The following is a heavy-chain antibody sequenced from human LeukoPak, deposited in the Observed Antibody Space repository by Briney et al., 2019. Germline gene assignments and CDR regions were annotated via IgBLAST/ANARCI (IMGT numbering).Heavy chain of an antibody. V-gene: IGHV1-18*01. CDR1: GYTFTSYG. Sequence: ASVKVSCKASGYTFTSYGISWVRQAPEQGLEWMGWISAYNGNTNYAQKLQGRVTMTTDTSTSTAYMELRSLRSDDTAVYYCARDRGITMVRGVPEYWGQGTLVTVSS. J-gene: IGHJ4*02. D-gene: IGHD3-10*01. CDR3: ARDRGITMVRGVPEY. CDR2: ISAYNGNT.